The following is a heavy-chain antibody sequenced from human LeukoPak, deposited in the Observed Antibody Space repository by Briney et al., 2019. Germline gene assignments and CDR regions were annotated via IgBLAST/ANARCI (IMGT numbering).Heavy chain of an antibody. Sequence: PGGSLRLSCAASGFTFSSYNMNWVRQAPGKGLEWVSSISSSSNYIYYADSVKGRFTISRDNAKNSLYLQMNSLRAEDTAVYYCACLEVFDPWGQGTLVTVSS. CDR1: GFTFSSYN. CDR3: ACLEVFDP. J-gene: IGHJ5*02. V-gene: IGHV3-21*04. D-gene: IGHD5-24*01. CDR2: ISSSSNYI.